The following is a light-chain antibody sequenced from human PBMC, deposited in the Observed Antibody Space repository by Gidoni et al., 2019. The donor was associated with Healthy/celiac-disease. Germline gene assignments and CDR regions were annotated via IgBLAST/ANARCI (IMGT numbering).Light chain of an antibody. CDR3: QQYGSSPPIT. Sequence: EIVLTQSPGTLSWSPGERATLSCRASQSVSRSYLAWYQQKPGQAPRHLIYGASSMATGIPDRFSGSGSGTDFTLTISSLEPEDFAVYDCQQYGSSPPITFGQGTRLEIK. CDR2: GAS. V-gene: IGKV3-20*01. CDR1: QSVSRSY. J-gene: IGKJ5*01.